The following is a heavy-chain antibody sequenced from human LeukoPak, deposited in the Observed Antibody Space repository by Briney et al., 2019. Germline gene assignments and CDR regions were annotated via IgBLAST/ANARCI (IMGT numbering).Heavy chain of an antibody. Sequence: GGSLRLSCAPSGFTVSSNYMSWVRQAPGKGLEWVLVIYIGGSTYYADSVKGRFTISRDNSKNTLYLQMNSLRAEDTAVYYCARRLSDCSSTSCSNWFDPWGQGTLVTVSS. CDR3: ARRLSDCSSTSCSNWFDP. CDR1: GFTVSSNY. D-gene: IGHD2-2*01. CDR2: IYIGGST. J-gene: IGHJ5*02. V-gene: IGHV3-66*01.